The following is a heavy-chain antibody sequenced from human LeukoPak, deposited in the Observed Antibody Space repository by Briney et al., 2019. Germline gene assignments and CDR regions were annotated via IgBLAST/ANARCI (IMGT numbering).Heavy chain of an antibody. Sequence: ASETLSLTCTVAGGSMSSYYWSWIRQPPGKGLEWIGYIYYSGYTNYNPSLKSRVTISVDTSKNQFSLKLSSVTGTDTAVYYCARREREGWFDPWGQGTLVTVSS. CDR3: ARREREGWFDP. V-gene: IGHV4-59*08. D-gene: IGHD1-1*01. CDR1: GGSMSSYY. CDR2: IYYSGYT. J-gene: IGHJ5*02.